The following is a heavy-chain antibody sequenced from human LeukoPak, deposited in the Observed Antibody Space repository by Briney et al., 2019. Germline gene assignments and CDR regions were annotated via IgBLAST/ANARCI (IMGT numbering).Heavy chain of an antibody. D-gene: IGHD3-22*01. CDR1: GFTFSSYW. CDR2: IHSDGSST. J-gene: IGHJ4*02. V-gene: IGHV3-74*01. CDR3: ARSGWPYYFDY. Sequence: GGSLRLSCAVSGFTFSSYWMHWVRQAPGKGLVWVSRIHSDGSSTSYADSVRGRFTISRDDAKSTLYLQMNSLRAEDTAVYYCARSGWPYYFDYWGQGTLVTVSS.